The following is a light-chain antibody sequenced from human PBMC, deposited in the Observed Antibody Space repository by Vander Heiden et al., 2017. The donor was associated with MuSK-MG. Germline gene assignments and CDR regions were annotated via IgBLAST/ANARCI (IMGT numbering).Light chain of an antibody. V-gene: IGKV4-1*01. CDR2: WAS. CDR1: QSRLHRLNNNNY. CDR3: QQYDRNPIT. J-gene: IGKJ4*01. Sequence: DTVLTHSPASLAVSLGERATINCRSSQSRLHRLNNNNYLAWFQQKPGQPPKLLIYWASTRESGVPDRFSGSGSGTDFTLTISGLQAEDVADYYCQQYDRNPITFGRGTKVEIK.